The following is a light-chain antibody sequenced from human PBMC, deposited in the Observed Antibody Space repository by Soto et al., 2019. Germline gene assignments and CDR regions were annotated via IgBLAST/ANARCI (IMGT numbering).Light chain of an antibody. CDR1: QSVSSY. J-gene: IGKJ4*01. CDR3: QQTRSYPST. CDR2: DAS. V-gene: IGKV3-11*01. Sequence: EIVLTQSPATLSLSPGERATLSCRASQSVSSYLAWYQQKPGQAPRLLIYDASNRATGIPARFSGSGSGTDFTLTISSLEPEDFATYYCQQTRSYPSTFGGGTKVEIK.